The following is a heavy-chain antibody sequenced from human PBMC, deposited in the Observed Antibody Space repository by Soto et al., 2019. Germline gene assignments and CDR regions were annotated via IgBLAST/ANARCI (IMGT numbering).Heavy chain of an antibody. D-gene: IGHD1-1*01. V-gene: IGHV4-4*07. J-gene: IGHJ5*02. Sequence: WETLSLTCTVSGASISGFYWSWIRKSAGKGLEWIGRIYATGATDYNPSLKSRVMMSVDTSKKQFSLKLRSVTAADTAVYYCVRDGTKTLRDWFDPWGQGISVTVSS. CDR2: IYATGAT. CDR3: VRDGTKTLRDWFDP. CDR1: GASISGFY.